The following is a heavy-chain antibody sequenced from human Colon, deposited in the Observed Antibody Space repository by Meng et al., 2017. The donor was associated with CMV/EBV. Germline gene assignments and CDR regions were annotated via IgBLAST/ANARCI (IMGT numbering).Heavy chain of an antibody. CDR3: ARAAHYSGNYPRRQYFEY. V-gene: IGHV4-34*11. Sequence: PEETLSLTCIVEGGTFREYYWSWIRQTPQRGLELIGEVDYDGSVRGSASLNGRAVVTADASSRLFSLNLTSVTAADSGVYFCARAAHYSGNYPRRQYFEYWGRGTQVTVSS. J-gene: IGHJ4*02. CDR2: VDYDGSV. D-gene: IGHD5-18*01. CDR1: GGTFREYY.